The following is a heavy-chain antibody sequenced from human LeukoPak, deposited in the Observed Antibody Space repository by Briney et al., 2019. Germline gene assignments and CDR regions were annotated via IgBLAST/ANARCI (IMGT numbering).Heavy chain of an antibody. J-gene: IGHJ4*02. CDR2: VSESGDSI. Sequence: PRGSLRLSCAASGFTFSHYAMTWVRQGPGQGLEWVSTVSESGDSIYYADSVKGRFIISRDNSKNTMYLQMNSLRAEDTATYYCARGHHGDSWGQGTLVTVSS. V-gene: IGHV3-23*01. D-gene: IGHD1-14*01. CDR3: ARGHHGDS. CDR1: GFTFSHYA.